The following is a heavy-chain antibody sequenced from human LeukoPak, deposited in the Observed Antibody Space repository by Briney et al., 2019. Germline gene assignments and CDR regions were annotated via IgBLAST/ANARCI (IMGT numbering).Heavy chain of an antibody. Sequence: PGGSLRLSRAASGFTFSSYAMSWVRQAPGKGLEWVSAISGSGGSTYYADSVKGRFTISRDNSKNTLYLQMNSLRAEDTAVYYCAKVLSRSYQRGGNYWGQGTLVXVS. J-gene: IGHJ4*02. CDR2: ISGSGGST. V-gene: IGHV3-23*01. CDR1: GFTFSSYA. D-gene: IGHD1-26*01. CDR3: AKVLSRSYQRGGNY.